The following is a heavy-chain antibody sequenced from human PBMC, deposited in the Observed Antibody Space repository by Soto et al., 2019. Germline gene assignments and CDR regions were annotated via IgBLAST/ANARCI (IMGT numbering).Heavy chain of an antibody. D-gene: IGHD6-13*01. CDR2: INSDGSST. CDR1: GFTFSSYW. V-gene: IGHV3-74*01. J-gene: IGHJ5*02. Sequence: PGGSLRLSCAASGFTFSSYWMHWVRQAPGKGLVWVSRINSDGSSTSYADSVKGRFTISRDNAKNTLYLQMNSLRAEDTAVYYCARDREAAAGPKMTDDWFDPWGQGTLVTVSS. CDR3: ARDREAAAGPKMTDDWFDP.